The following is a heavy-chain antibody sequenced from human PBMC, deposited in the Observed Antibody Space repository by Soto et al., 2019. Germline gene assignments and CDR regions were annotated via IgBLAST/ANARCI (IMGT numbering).Heavy chain of an antibody. CDR3: ARAYYDFWSGYYTSYYYYYGMDV. CDR1: GYTFTSYG. Sequence: GASVKVSCKASGYTFTSYGISWVRQAPGQGLEWMGWISAYNGNTNYAQKLQGRVTMTTDTSTSTAYMELRSLRSDDTAVYYCARAYYDFWSGYYTSYYYYYGMDVWGQGTTVTVSS. V-gene: IGHV1-18*01. J-gene: IGHJ6*02. CDR2: ISAYNGNT. D-gene: IGHD3-3*01.